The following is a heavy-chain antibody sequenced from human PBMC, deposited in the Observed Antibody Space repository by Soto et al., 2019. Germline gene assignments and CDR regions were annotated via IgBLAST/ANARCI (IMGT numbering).Heavy chain of an antibody. CDR3: TGVIEGAAGFFDN. Sequence: EVQLVESGGGLVQPGDSLRLSCVVSGFTLSNCWMHWVRQAPGKGLVWVSRINSDGTTRNYADSVKGRFTISRDNAKNTLYLQVNSLRDEDTAVYYCTGVIEGAAGFFDNWGQGTVVTVSS. V-gene: IGHV3-74*01. CDR2: INSDGTTR. CDR1: GFTLSNCW. J-gene: IGHJ4*02. D-gene: IGHD1-26*01.